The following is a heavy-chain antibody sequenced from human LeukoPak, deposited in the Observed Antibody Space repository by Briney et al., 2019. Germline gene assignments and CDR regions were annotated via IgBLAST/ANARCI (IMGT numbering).Heavy chain of an antibody. V-gene: IGHV3-7*01. CDR2: IKQDGSEK. CDR3: AREADTAMVGDAFDI. Sequence: PGGSLRLSCAASVFTFSSYWMSWARQAPGKGLEWVANIKQDGSEKYDVDSVKGRFTISRDNAKNSLYLQMNSLRAEDTAVYYCAREADTAMVGDAFDIGGQRTMVTVSS. CDR1: VFTFSSYW. D-gene: IGHD5-18*01. J-gene: IGHJ3*02.